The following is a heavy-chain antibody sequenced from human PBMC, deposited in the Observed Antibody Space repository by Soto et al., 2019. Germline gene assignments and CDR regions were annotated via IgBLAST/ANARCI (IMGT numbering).Heavy chain of an antibody. D-gene: IGHD3-22*01. J-gene: IGHJ2*01. V-gene: IGHV3-33*01. CDR1: GFTFSSYG. CDR3: ATDRRVVPNWFFEH. Sequence: QVQLVESGGGVVQPGRSVRLSCAASGFTFSSYGMHWVRQAPGKGLEWVAVIWHDGNKKDYADSVKGRFTISRDNSENTLFLQLNSLRAEDTAVYYCATDRRVVPNWFFEHWRRGTLVTVSS. CDR2: IWHDGNKK.